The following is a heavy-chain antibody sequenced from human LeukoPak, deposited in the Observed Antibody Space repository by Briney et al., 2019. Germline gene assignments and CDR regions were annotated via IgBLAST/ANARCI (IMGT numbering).Heavy chain of an antibody. CDR3: ARDLITFGGVIVSNAFDI. D-gene: IGHD3-16*02. V-gene: IGHV4-39*07. CDR1: GGSISSSSYY. J-gene: IGHJ3*02. CDR2: IYYSGST. Sequence: SETLSLTCTVSGGSISSSSYYWGWIRQPPGKGLEWIGSIYYSGSTYYNPSLKSRVTISVDTSKNQFSLKLSSVTAADTAVYYCARDLITFGGVIVSNAFDIWGQGTMVTVSS.